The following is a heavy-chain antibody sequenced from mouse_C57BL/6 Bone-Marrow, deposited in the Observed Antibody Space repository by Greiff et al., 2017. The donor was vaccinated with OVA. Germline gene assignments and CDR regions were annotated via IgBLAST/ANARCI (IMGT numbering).Heavy chain of an antibody. D-gene: IGHD1-2*01. CDR2: ISYDGSN. J-gene: IGHJ4*01. V-gene: IGHV3-6*01. Sequence: EVQLQQSGPGLVKPSQSLSLTCSVTGYSITSGYYWNWIRQLPGNKLEWMGYISYDGSNNYNPSLKNRISITRDTSKNQFFLKLNSVTTEDTATYYCAREGLLRLVRGNAMDYWGQGTSVTVSS. CDR3: AREGLLRLVRGNAMDY. CDR1: GYSITSGYY.